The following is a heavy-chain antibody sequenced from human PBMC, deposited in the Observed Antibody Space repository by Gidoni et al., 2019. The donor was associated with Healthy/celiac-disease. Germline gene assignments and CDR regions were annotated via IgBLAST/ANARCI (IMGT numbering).Heavy chain of an antibody. J-gene: IGHJ4*02. CDR1: GYSISSGYY. CDR3: ARIELWRRIDY. Sequence: VQLQESGPGLVKPSETLSLTCAVSGYSISSGYYWGWIRQPPGKGLEWIGSIYHSGSTYYNPSLKSRVTISVDTSKNQFSLKLSSVTAADTAVYYCARIELWRRIDYWGQGTLVTVSS. D-gene: IGHD5-18*01. V-gene: IGHV4-38-2*01. CDR2: IYHSGST.